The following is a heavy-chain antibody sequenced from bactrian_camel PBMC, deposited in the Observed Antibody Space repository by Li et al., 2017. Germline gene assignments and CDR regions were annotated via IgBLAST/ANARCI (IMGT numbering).Heavy chain of an antibody. CDR2: ISWRGRTT. V-gene: IGHV3-3*01. J-gene: IGHJ6*01. CDR3: ATGAPVCGPDDFPY. CDR1: GYIHSSYC. Sequence: HVQLVESGGGSVQAGGSLRLSCAASGYIHSSYCMGWFRQAPGKEREGVACISWRGRTTTYADSVKGRFTISRDNAKNMLYLQMSSLKPEDTAMYYCATGAPVCGPDDFPYWGQGTQVTVS.